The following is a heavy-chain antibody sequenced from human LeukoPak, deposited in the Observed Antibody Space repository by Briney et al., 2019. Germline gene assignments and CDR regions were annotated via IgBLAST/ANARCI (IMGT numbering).Heavy chain of an antibody. V-gene: IGHV4-59*08. CDR1: GGSISSYY. J-gene: IGHJ3*02. D-gene: IGHD6-13*01. Sequence: PSETLSLTCTVSGGSISSYYWSWIRQPPGKGLEWIGYIYYSRSTNYNPSLKSRVTISVDRCKNQMSLKLSSVSAADTDVYYCARCLGFLIGSSWYPDAFDIWGQGTMVTVSS. CDR3: ARCLGFLIGSSWYPDAFDI. CDR2: IYYSRST.